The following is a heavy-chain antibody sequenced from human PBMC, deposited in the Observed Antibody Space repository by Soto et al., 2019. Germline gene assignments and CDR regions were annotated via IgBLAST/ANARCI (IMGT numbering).Heavy chain of an antibody. CDR1: GGTFSSYA. J-gene: IGHJ6*02. CDR2: IIPIFGTA. CDR3: ASHRGSSTPYSYYYYYCMDV. Sequence: QVQLVQSGAEVKKPWSSVKVSCKASGGTFSSYAISWVRQAPGQGLEWMGGIIPIFGTANYPQKFQGSVTITADKSTSTSAMELSSLRSEDTAVYYCASHRGSSTPYSYYYYYCMDVWGQGTTVTVSS. D-gene: IGHD6-6*01. V-gene: IGHV1-69*06.